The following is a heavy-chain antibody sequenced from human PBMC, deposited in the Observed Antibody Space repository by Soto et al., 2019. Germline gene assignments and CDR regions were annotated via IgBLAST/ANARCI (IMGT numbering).Heavy chain of an antibody. V-gene: IGHV5-51*01. CDR1: GYSFTSYW. Sequence: GESLKISCKGSGYSFTSYWIGWVRQVPGKGLEWMGIIYPGDSDTRYSPSFQGQVTISADKSISTAYLQWSSLKASDTAMYYCARLCSSTSCYTNYYYYGMDVWGQGTTVTVSS. D-gene: IGHD2-2*02. CDR2: IYPGDSDT. CDR3: ARLCSSTSCYTNYYYYGMDV. J-gene: IGHJ6*02.